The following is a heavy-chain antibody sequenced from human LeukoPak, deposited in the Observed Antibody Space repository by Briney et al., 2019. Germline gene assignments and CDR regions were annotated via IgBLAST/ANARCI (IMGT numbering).Heavy chain of an antibody. CDR2: IYPGDSDT. CDR1: GYSFTSYW. Sequence: GESLKISCKGSGYSFTSYWIGWVRQMPGKGLERMGIIYPGDSDTRYSPSFQGQVTISADKSISTAYLQWGSLKASDTAMYYCARRIAAADNWFDPWGQGTLVTVSS. V-gene: IGHV5-51*01. D-gene: IGHD6-13*01. J-gene: IGHJ5*02. CDR3: ARRIAAADNWFDP.